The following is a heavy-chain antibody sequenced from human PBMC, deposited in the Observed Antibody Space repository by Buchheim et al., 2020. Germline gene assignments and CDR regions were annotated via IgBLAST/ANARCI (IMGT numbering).Heavy chain of an antibody. D-gene: IGHD3-22*01. CDR3: ARRRLETYYDTRGYFDY. CDR1: GGSISSSSYY. J-gene: IGHJ4*02. CDR2: IYYSGST. Sequence: QLQLQESGPGLVKPSETLSLTCTVSGGSISSSSYYWGWIRQPPGKGLEWIGSIYYSGSTYYNPSLKSRVTISVDTSKNQFSLKLSSVTAADTAVYYCARRRLETYYDTRGYFDYWGQGTL. V-gene: IGHV4-39*01.